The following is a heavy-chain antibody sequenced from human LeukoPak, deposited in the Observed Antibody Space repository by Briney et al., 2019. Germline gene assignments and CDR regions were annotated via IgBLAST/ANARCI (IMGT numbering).Heavy chain of an antibody. CDR2: IYYSGST. Sequence: SETLSLTCTVSGGSISSYYWSWIRQPPGKGLEGTGYIYYSGSTSYNPSLKSRVTISVDTSKNQFSLKLSSVTAADTAVYYCARLPILYSSSWYGDYYYGMDVWGQGTTVTVSS. CDR1: GGSISSYY. V-gene: IGHV4-59*08. J-gene: IGHJ6*02. D-gene: IGHD6-13*01. CDR3: ARLPILYSSSWYGDYYYGMDV.